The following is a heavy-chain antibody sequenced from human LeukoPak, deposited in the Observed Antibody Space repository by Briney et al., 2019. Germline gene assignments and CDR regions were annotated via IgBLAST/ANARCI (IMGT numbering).Heavy chain of an antibody. CDR2: ISSFGSTI. D-gene: IGHD3-10*01. Sequence: GGSLRLSCAASEFTFSSYEMNWVRQAPGKGLEWVSYISSFGSTIYYADSVQGRFTISRDNAKNSLFLQMNSLRAEDTAVYYCARSPNYKGFFDYWGQGTLVTVSS. CDR1: EFTFSSYE. CDR3: ARSPNYKGFFDY. V-gene: IGHV3-48*03. J-gene: IGHJ4*02.